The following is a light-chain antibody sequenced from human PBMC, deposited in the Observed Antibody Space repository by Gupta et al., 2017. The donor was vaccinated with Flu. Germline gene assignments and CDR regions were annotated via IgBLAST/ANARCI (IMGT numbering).Light chain of an antibody. J-gene: IGKJ3*01. V-gene: IGKV1-39*01. CDR2: AAS. CDR3: QQSDSNYFT. CDR1: QSISSY. Sequence: DIQMTQSPSSLSASVGDRVTITCRASQSISSYLNWYQQKPGKAPKLLIYAASSLQSGVPSRFSGSGSGTDFTLTISRLQPEDFATYYCQQSDSNYFTFGHGTKVDI.